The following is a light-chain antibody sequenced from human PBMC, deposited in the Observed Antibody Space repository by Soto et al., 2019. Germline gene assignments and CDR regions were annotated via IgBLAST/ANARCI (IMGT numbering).Light chain of an antibody. V-gene: IGLV1-47*02. CDR2: GND. Sequence: QSALTQPASVSGSPGQSITISCTGTSSDVGGYNYVSWYQQLPGTATRLLIYGNDQRPSGVPDRFCGSKSGTSASLAISGLRSEDEADYYCGAWDGSLNALYAFGTGNKVTVL. CDR1: SSDVGGYNY. J-gene: IGLJ1*01. CDR3: GAWDGSLNALYA.